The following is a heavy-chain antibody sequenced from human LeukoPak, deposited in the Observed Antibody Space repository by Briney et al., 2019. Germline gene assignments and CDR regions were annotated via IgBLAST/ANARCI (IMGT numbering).Heavy chain of an antibody. CDR2: IKSKTDGGTT. J-gene: IGHJ6*02. Sequence: GGSLRLSCAASGFTFSNAWMSWVRQAPGKGLEWVGRIKSKTDGGTTDYAAPVKGRFTISRDDSKNTLYLQMNSLKTEDTAVYYCTTGEQQLPLYYYYGMDVWGQGTTVTVSS. CDR3: TTGEQQLPLYYYYGMDV. V-gene: IGHV3-15*01. D-gene: IGHD6-13*01. CDR1: GFTFSNAW.